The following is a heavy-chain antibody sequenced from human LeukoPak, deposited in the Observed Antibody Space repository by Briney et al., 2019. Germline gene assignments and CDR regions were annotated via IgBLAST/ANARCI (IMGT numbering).Heavy chain of an antibody. CDR2: ISGSGGCT. J-gene: IGHJ4*02. D-gene: IGHD3-22*01. Sequence: GGSLRLSCAASGFTFSSYAMSWVRQAPGKGLEWVSAISGSGGCTYYADSVKGRFTISRDNSKNTLYLQMNSLRAEDTAVYYCAKEGRWGIIMIVVVTPYWGQGTLVTVSS. CDR1: GFTFSSYA. CDR3: AKEGRWGIIMIVVVTPY. V-gene: IGHV3-23*01.